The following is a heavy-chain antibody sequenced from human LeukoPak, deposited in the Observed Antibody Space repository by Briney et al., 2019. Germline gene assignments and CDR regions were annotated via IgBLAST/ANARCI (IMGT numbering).Heavy chain of an antibody. CDR3: ARAPNWNYAQNYYFDY. CDR1: GYSISSGYY. Sequence: SETLSLTCTVSGYSISSGYYWGWIRQPPGKGLEWIGSIYHSGSTYYNPSLKSRVTISVDTSKNQFSLKLSSVTAADTAVYYCARAPNWNYAQNYYFDYWGQRTLVTVSS. J-gene: IGHJ4*02. CDR2: IYHSGST. V-gene: IGHV4-38-2*02. D-gene: IGHD1-7*01.